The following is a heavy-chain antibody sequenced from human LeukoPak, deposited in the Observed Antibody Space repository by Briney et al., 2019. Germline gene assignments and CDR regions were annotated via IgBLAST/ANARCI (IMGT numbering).Heavy chain of an antibody. CDR1: GFTFSSYT. J-gene: IGHJ4*02. CDR2: LSGSGGST. Sequence: GGSLRLSCAASGFTFSSYTMSWVRQAPGKGLEWVSGLSGSGGSTFHADSVKGRFTISRDNSKNTLYLQMNSLRAEDTAVYYCAKKAVITTPKYYFDSWGQGTLVTVSS. CDR3: AKKAVITTPKYYFDS. V-gene: IGHV3-23*01. D-gene: IGHD3-10*01.